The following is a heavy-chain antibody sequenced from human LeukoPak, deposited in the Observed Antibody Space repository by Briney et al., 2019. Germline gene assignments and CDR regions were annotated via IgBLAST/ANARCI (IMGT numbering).Heavy chain of an antibody. CDR2: ISGSGDGT. CDR1: GFTFSSYA. D-gene: IGHD2-8*02. CDR3: AKDLIPRYCNGGICYTGIFDY. V-gene: IGHV3-23*01. Sequence: GGSLRLSCAASGFTFSSYAMSWVRQAPGKGLEWVSAISGSGDGTYYADSVRGRFTISRDNSRNTLYLQMNSLRAEDTAVYYCAKDLIPRYCNGGICYTGIFDYWGQGTLVTVSS. J-gene: IGHJ4*02.